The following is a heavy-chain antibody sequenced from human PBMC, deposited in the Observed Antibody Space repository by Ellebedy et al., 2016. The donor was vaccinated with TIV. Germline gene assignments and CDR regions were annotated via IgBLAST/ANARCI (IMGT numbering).Heavy chain of an antibody. CDR3: ARDNCSGGSCYSGDDGMDV. CDR1: GFTFSSYA. D-gene: IGHD2-15*01. V-gene: IGHV3-30-3*01. J-gene: IGHJ6*02. CDR2: ISYDGSNK. Sequence: GGSLRLXCAASGFTFSSYAMHWVRQAPGKGLEWVAVISYDGSNKYYADSVKGRFTISRDNAKNSLYLQMNSLRAEDTAVYYCARDNCSGGSCYSGDDGMDVWGQGTTVTVSS.